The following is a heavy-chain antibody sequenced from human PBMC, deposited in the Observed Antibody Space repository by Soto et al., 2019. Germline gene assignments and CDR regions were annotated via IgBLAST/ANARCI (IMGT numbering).Heavy chain of an antibody. J-gene: IGHJ4*02. CDR1: GFTFSSYA. V-gene: IGHV3-23*01. D-gene: IGHD3-22*01. CDR3: PNAIRNYYDSSGYAGYFDS. Sequence: HPGGSLRLSCAASGFTFSSYAMSWVRQAPWKGLEWVSAISGSGGSTYYADSVKGRFTISRDNSKNTLYLQMNSLRAEDTAVYYCPNAIRNYYDSSGYAGYFDSWDQRTLVTVSS. CDR2: ISGSGGST.